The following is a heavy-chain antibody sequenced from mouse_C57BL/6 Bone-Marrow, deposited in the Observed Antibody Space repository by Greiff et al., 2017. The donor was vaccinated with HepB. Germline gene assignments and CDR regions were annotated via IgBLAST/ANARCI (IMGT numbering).Heavy chain of an antibody. J-gene: IGHJ4*01. CDR3: ARVFITTVVAHYYAMDY. Sequence: VQLQQPGAELVKPGASVKLSCKASGYTFTSYWMHWVKQRPGRGLEWIGRIDPNSGGTKYNEKFKSKATLTVDKPSSTAYMQLSSLTSEDSAVYYCARVFITTVVAHYYAMDYWGQGTSVTVSS. CDR2: IDPNSGGT. D-gene: IGHD1-1*01. CDR1: GYTFTSYW. V-gene: IGHV1-72*01.